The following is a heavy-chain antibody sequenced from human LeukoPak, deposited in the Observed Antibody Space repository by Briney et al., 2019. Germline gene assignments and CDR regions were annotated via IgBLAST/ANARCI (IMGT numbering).Heavy chain of an antibody. CDR2: IYYSGST. Sequence: PSQTLSLTCTVSGGSISSGDYYWSWIRQPPGKGLEWIGYIYYSGSTYYNPSLKSRVTISVDTSKNQFSLKLSSVTAADTAVYYCARNHHYYDSSGYYQPAYYYYGMDVWGQGTTVTVSS. CDR3: ARNHHYYDSSGYYQPAYYYYGMDV. J-gene: IGHJ6*02. D-gene: IGHD3-22*01. CDR1: GGSISSGDYY. V-gene: IGHV4-30-4*01.